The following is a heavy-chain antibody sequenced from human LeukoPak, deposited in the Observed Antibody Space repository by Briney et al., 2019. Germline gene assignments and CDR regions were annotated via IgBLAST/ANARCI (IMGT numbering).Heavy chain of an antibody. J-gene: IGHJ4*02. V-gene: IGHV5-51*01. Sequence: WESLQISSKGSGYRITSYWIGWVRQMPGQGLEWMGIIYPGDSDTRYSPSFQGQVTILADKSISTAYLQWSSLKASDTAIYYCARFYYDSSGYRIDYWGQGTLVTVSS. CDR2: IYPGDSDT. D-gene: IGHD3-22*01. CDR3: ARFYYDSSGYRIDY. CDR1: GYRITSYW.